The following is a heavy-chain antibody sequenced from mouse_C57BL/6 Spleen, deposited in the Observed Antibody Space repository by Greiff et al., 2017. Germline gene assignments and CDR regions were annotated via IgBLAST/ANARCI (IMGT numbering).Heavy chain of an antibody. D-gene: IGHD2-1*01. V-gene: IGHV1-80*01. CDR1: GYAFSSYW. CDR2: IYPGDGDT. CDR3: ARSDYGNYLDY. Sequence: VKLMESGAELVKPGASVKISCKASGYAFSSYWMNWVKQRPGKGLEWIGQIYPGDGDTNYNGKFKGKATLTADKSSSTAYMQLSSLTSEDSAVYFCARSDYGNYLDYWGQGTTLTVSS. J-gene: IGHJ2*01.